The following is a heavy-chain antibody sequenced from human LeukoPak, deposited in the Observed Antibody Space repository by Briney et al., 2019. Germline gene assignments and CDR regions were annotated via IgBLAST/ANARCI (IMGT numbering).Heavy chain of an antibody. CDR1: GYTFTSYD. D-gene: IGHD1-26*01. Sequence: ASVKVSCKASGYTFTSYDINWVRQATGQGLEWMGWMNPNSGNTGYAQKFQGRVTITRNTSISTAYKELSSLRSEDTAVYYCARGERSRENYYYYYYMDVWGKGTTVTVSS. CDR2: MNPNSGNT. V-gene: IGHV1-8*03. CDR3: ARGERSRENYYYYYYMDV. J-gene: IGHJ6*03.